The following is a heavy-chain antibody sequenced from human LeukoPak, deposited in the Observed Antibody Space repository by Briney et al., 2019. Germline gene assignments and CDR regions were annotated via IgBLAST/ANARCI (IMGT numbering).Heavy chain of an antibody. J-gene: IGHJ2*01. D-gene: IGHD2-2*01. Sequence: GGSLRLSCAASGFTFSDYYMSWIRQAPGKGLEWVSYISSSSYTNYADSVKGRFTISRDNAKNSLYLQMNSLRVDDTATYYCARGASRSYWYFDLWGRGTLVTVSS. CDR1: GFTFSDYY. CDR3: ARGASRSYWYFDL. CDR2: ISSSSYT. V-gene: IGHV3-11*06.